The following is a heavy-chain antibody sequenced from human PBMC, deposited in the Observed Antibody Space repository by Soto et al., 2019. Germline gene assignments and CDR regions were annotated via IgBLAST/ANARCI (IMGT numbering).Heavy chain of an antibody. CDR3: ARGLVFDP. CDR2: INHSGST. V-gene: IGHV4-34*01. D-gene: IGHD2-15*01. J-gene: IGHJ5*02. CDR1: GGSFSGYY. Sequence: QVQLQQWGAGLLKPSETLSLTCAVYGGSFSGYYWSWIRQPPGKGLEWIGEINHSGSTNYNPSLKSRVTISVDTSKNQFSLKLSSVTAADTAAYYCARGLVFDPWGQGTLVTVSS.